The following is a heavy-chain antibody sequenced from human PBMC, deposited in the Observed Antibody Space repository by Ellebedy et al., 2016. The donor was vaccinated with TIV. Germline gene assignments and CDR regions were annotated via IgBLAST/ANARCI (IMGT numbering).Heavy chain of an antibody. J-gene: IGHJ4*02. V-gene: IGHV5-51*01. Sequence: PGGSLRLSCKGSGYSFTSYWVGWVRQMPGKGLEWMGIIYPGDSDTRYSPSFQGQVTIPADKSISTASLQWTSLKASDTAMYCCGRRPFRSRSLYDYWGQGTLVTVSS. CDR2: IYPGDSDT. CDR3: GRRPFRSRSLYDY. D-gene: IGHD3-3*01. CDR1: GYSFTSYW.